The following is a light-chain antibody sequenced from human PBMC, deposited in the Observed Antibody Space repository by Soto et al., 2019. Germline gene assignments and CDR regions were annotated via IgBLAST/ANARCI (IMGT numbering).Light chain of an antibody. CDR3: QQFGGTWT. J-gene: IGKJ1*01. CDR1: QEISSSY. CDR2: GTS. Sequence: DIVLTQSPCGLSFSPVEGSTLSGRASQEISSSYVAWYQQTPGQAPRLLIYGTSNRGTGIPDRFRGSGSGTDFTLTINRLEPEDFAVYYCQQFGGTWTFGQGTKVDIK. V-gene: IGKV3-20*01.